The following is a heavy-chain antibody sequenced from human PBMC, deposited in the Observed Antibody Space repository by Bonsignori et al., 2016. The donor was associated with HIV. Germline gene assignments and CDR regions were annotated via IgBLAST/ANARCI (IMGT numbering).Heavy chain of an antibody. J-gene: IGHJ2*01. CDR1: GFTFSGFW. D-gene: IGHD6-13*01. V-gene: IGHV3-7*01. CDR3: ARDPGVAAAGTVGHFDL. CDR2: INQGGSDK. Sequence: EEQLVESGEAWSSLGGPVRLSCAASGFTFSGFWMAWVRQVPGKGPEWVADINQGGSDKYFVDSVKGRFTISRDNAKNSLFLQMDSLRVEDTAVYYCARDPGVAAAGTVGHFDLWGRG.